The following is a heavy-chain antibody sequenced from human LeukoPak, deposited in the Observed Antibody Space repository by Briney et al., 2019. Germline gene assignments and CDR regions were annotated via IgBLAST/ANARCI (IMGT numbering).Heavy chain of an antibody. Sequence: PSETLSLTCTVSGGSISPYWWSWIRQPPGKGLECIGYIYYSASTNYNPSLKSRVTISVDTSKNQFSLKLSSVTAADTAVYYCARTRAYGGNTPRTFDIWGQGTMVTVSS. D-gene: IGHD4-23*01. CDR3: ARTRAYGGNTPRTFDI. CDR1: GGSISPYW. V-gene: IGHV4-59*01. CDR2: IYYSAST. J-gene: IGHJ3*02.